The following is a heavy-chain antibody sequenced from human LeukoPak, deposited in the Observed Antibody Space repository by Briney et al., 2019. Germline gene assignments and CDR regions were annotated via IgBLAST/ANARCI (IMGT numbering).Heavy chain of an antibody. Sequence: GASVKVSCKASGYTFTSYGISWVRQAPGQGLERMGWISAYNGNTNYARKLQGRVTMTTDTSTSTAYMELRSLRSDDTAVYYCARDGNMVRGVIITSGSDYWGQGTLVTVSS. V-gene: IGHV1-18*01. CDR1: GYTFTSYG. CDR2: ISAYNGNT. D-gene: IGHD3-10*01. J-gene: IGHJ4*02. CDR3: ARDGNMVRGVIITSGSDY.